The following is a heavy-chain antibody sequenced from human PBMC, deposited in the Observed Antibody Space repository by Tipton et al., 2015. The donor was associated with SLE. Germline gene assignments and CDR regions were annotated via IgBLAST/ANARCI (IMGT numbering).Heavy chain of an antibody. V-gene: IGHV4-61*10. CDR2: ISYSETT. CDR3: ARGPFQRWPPGAY. CDR1: GASISSGSYY. Sequence: TLSLTCTVSGASISSGSYYWNWIRQPAGKGLEWIGYISYSETTNYNPSLKSRVTISLDTSKSQFSLILNSLTAADTAVYYCARGPFQRWPPGAYWGQGTLVTVSS. D-gene: IGHD6-19*01. J-gene: IGHJ4*02.